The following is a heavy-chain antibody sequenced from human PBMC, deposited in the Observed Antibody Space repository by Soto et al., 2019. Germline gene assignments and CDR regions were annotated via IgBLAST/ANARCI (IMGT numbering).Heavy chain of an antibody. V-gene: IGHV4-31*03. CDR3: ARDGPYYDSSGYYSDYYYYGMDV. J-gene: IGHJ6*02. Sequence: QVQLQESGPGLVKPSQTLSLTCTVSGGSISSGGYYWSWILQHPGKGLEWSGYIYYSGSTYYNPSLKSRVTISLDTSKNQFSLKLSSVTAADTAVYYCARDGPYYDSSGYYSDYYYYGMDVWGQGTTVTVSS. D-gene: IGHD3-22*01. CDR2: IYYSGST. CDR1: GGSISSGGYY.